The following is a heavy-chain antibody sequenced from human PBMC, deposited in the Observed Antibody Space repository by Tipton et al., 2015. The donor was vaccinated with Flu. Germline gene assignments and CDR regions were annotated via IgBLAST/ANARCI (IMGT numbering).Heavy chain of an antibody. CDR2: IYSGGST. CDR1: GFSVSSNY. J-gene: IGHJ4*02. D-gene: IGHD2-2*01. V-gene: IGHV3-53*01. Sequence: SLRLSCGVSGFSVSSNYVTWVRQAPGKGLEWVSVIYSGGSTYSADSVKGRFTISRDNSKNTLYLQMNSLRAEDTAVYYCARGRGYCITTTCLLPFDFWGQGTLVTVSS. CDR3: ARGRGYCITTTCLLPFDF.